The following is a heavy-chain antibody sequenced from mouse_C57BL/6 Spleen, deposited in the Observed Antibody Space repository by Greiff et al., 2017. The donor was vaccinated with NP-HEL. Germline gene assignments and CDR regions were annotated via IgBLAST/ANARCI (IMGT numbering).Heavy chain of an antibody. V-gene: IGHV1-72*01. D-gene: IGHD1-1*01. Sequence: QVQLKQPGAELVKPGASVKLSCKASGYTFTSYWMHWVKQRPGRGLEWIGRIDPNSGGTKYNEKFKSKATLTVDKPSSTAYMQLSSLTSEDSAVYYCARNGRNYYGDWYFDVWGTGTTVTVSS. CDR2: IDPNSGGT. CDR3: ARNGRNYYGDWYFDV. CDR1: GYTFTSYW. J-gene: IGHJ1*03.